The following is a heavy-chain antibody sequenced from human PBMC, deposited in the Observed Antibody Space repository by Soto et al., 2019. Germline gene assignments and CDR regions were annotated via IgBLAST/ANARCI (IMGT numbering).Heavy chain of an antibody. V-gene: IGHV4-4*02. CDR3: ARVVAVASFDY. CDR2: IYHSGST. J-gene: IGHJ4*02. CDR1: SGSISSSNW. D-gene: IGHD6-19*01. Sequence: SETLSLTCAVSSGSISSSNWWSWVRQPPGKGLEWIGEIYHSGSTNYNPPLKSRVTMSVDKSKNQFSLKLSSVTAADTAVYYCARVVAVASFDYWGQGTLVTVSS.